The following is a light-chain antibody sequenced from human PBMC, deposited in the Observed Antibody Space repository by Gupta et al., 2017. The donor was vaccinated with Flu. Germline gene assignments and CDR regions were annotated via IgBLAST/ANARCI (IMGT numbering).Light chain of an antibody. J-gene: IGLJ3*02. Sequence: NFMLTQPHSVSESPGKTVTISCTRSSGNIASNYVQWFQQRPGSSPTTVIYEDKERHSGVPDRFSGSIDSSSNAASLTISGLKKEDEADYYCQSYETRNNGVFGGGTKLTVL. CDR3: QSYETRNNGV. V-gene: IGLV6-57*01. CDR2: EDK. CDR1: SGNIASNY.